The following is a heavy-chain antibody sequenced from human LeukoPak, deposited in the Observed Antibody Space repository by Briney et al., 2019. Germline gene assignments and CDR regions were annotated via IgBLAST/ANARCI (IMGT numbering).Heavy chain of an antibody. CDR2: INHSGST. Sequence: SETLSLTCAVYGGSFSGYYWSWIRQPPGKGLEWIGEINHSGSTNYNPSLKGRVTISVDTSKNQFSLKLSSVTAADTAVYYCARGGESSNFDYWGQGTLVTVSS. CDR1: GGSFSGYY. J-gene: IGHJ4*02. D-gene: IGHD3-16*01. V-gene: IGHV4-34*01. CDR3: ARGGESSNFDY.